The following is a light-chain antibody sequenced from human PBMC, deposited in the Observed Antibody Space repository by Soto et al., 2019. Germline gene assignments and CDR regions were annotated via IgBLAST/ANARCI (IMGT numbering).Light chain of an antibody. CDR3: QQYATDPLT. CDR2: GAS. CDR1: QSVGKNY. V-gene: IGKV3-20*01. Sequence: EIVLTQSPGTLSLSPGEGATLSFRASQSVGKNYLAWYQHKSGQAPRLLIHGASNRATGIPARFSGSGSGTDFTLTISRLEPEDFVAYYCQQYATDPLTFGGGTKVDIK. J-gene: IGKJ4*01.